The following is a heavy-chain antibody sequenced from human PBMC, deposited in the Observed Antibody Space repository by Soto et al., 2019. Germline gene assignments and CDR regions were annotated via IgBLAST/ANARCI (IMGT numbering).Heavy chain of an antibody. J-gene: IGHJ5*02. CDR1: GGSISSNSYY. CDR3: ARHRARNWFDP. Sequence: PSETLSLTCIVCGGSISSNSYYWGWIRQPPGKGLEWIGSIYYSGRTYYNPSLKSRVTISVDTSKNQFSLKLSSVTAADTAVFYCARHRARNWFDPWGQGNLVT. V-gene: IGHV4-39*01. CDR2: IYYSGRT. D-gene: IGHD6-6*01.